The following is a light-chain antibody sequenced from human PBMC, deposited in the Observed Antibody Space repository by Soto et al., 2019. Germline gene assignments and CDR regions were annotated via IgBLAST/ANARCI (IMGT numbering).Light chain of an antibody. V-gene: IGLV2-14*02. CDR2: EGS. CDR1: SSDVGSYNL. Sequence: QSALTQPASVSGSPGQSITISCTGTSSDVGSYNLVSWYQQHPGKAPKLMIYEGSKRPSGVSNRFSGSKSGNTASLAISGLQNDDDGDYYCAIWDDSVDGWVFGGGTQLTVL. CDR3: AIWDDSVDGWV. J-gene: IGLJ3*02.